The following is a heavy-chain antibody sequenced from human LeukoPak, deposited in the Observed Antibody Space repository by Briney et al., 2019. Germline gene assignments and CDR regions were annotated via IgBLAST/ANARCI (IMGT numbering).Heavy chain of an antibody. CDR1: GGSISTYY. J-gene: IGHJ4*02. V-gene: IGHV4-59*01. CDR2: FSYSGST. Sequence: PSETLSLTCTVSGGSISTYYWNWIRQPPGKGLEWVGYFSYSGSTNHNPSLKGRVTISGDTSKNQFSLKLSSVTAADTAFYYCARTYSSSLVFGYWGQGTLVTVSS. D-gene: IGHD6-6*01. CDR3: ARTYSSSLVFGY.